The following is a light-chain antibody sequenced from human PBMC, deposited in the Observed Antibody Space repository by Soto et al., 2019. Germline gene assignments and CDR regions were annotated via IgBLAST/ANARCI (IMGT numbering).Light chain of an antibody. CDR2: SNN. Sequence: QSVLTQPPSASGTPGQRVTISCSGSSSDIGSNTVNWYQQLPGTAPKLLIYSNNQRPSGVPDRFSGSKSGTSASLAISGLQSEDEADYYCAAWDDSLKGPVFGTGTRSPS. CDR1: SSDIGSNT. CDR3: AAWDDSLKGPV. V-gene: IGLV1-44*01. J-gene: IGLJ1*01.